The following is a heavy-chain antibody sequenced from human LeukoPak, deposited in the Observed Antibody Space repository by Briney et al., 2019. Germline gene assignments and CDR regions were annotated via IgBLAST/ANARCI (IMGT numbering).Heavy chain of an antibody. CDR3: ARGSKLAFDI. Sequence: GGSLRLSCAAPGFTFSSYEMNWVRQAPGKGLEWVSYISSSGSTIYYADSVKGRFIISRDNAKNSLYLQMNSLRAEDTAVYYCARGSKLAFDIWGQGTMVIVSS. V-gene: IGHV3-48*03. J-gene: IGHJ3*02. D-gene: IGHD2-15*01. CDR2: ISSSGSTI. CDR1: GFTFSSYE.